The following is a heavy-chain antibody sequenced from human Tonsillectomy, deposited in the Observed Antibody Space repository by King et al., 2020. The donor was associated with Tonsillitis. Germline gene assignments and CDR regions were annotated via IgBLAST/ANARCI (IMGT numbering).Heavy chain of an antibody. Sequence: TLKESGPTLVKPTQTLTLTCTFSGFSLSTSGVGVGWIRQPPGKALEWLALIYWDDDKRSSPSLKSRLTITKDTSKNQVVLSMTNMNPVDTATYYCAHWTTTPWSSCLKWFDSWGQGILVTVSS. CDR2: IYWDDDK. CDR1: GFSLSTSGVG. D-gene: IGHD6-13*01. V-gene: IGHV2-5*02. CDR3: AHWTTTPWSSCLKWFDS. J-gene: IGHJ5*01.